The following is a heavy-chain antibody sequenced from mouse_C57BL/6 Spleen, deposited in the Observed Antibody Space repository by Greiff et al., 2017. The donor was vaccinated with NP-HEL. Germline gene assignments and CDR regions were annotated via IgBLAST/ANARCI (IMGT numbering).Heavy chain of an antibody. CDR2: IDPSDSYT. J-gene: IGHJ1*03. V-gene: IGHV1-50*01. Sequence: VKQSCKASGYTFTSYWMQWVKQRPGQGLEWIGEIDPSDSYTNYNQKFKGKATLTVDTSSSTAYMQLSSLTSEDSAVYYCARRDGYYGYFDVWGTGTTVTVSS. D-gene: IGHD2-3*01. CDR1: GYTFTSYW. CDR3: ARRDGYYGYFDV.